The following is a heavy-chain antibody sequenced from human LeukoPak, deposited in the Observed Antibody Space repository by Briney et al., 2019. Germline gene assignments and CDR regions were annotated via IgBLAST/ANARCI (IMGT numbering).Heavy chain of an antibody. V-gene: IGHV3-74*01. CDR2: INTDGSST. Sequence: PGGSLRLSCAASGFTFSSYWMHWVRQAPGKGLVWVSRINTDGSSTSYADSVKGRFTISRDNSKNTLYLQMNSLRVEDTAVYYCAKEEYRISPPHWGQGTLVTVSS. CDR1: GFTFSSYW. J-gene: IGHJ4*02. CDR3: AKEEYRISPPH. D-gene: IGHD2/OR15-2a*01.